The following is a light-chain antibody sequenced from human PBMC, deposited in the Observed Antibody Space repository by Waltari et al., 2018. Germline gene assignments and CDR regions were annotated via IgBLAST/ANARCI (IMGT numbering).Light chain of an antibody. CDR1: SGHSSNV. Sequence: QLVLTPSPSASASLGASVKLTCTLSSGHSSNVIAWLQQQPEKGPRYLMKGNSAGSHNKGDEIPDRFSGPSSGAERYLTISSLQSEEEADYYCQTGGHGTWVFGGGTKLTVL. V-gene: IGLV4-69*01. J-gene: IGLJ3*02. CDR2: GNSAGSH. CDR3: QTGGHGTWV.